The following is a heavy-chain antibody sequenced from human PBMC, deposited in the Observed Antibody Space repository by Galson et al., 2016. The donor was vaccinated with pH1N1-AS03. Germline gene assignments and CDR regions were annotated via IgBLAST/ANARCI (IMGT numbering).Heavy chain of an antibody. J-gene: IGHJ4*02. D-gene: IGHD3-22*01. CDR3: ARHRDSRTLSSSFDL. CDR2: IDPLDSDA. V-gene: IGHV5-51*01. CDR1: GYSLASHW. Sequence: QSGAEVKKPGESLKISCHASGYSLASHWIAWVRQTPGKGLEWMGMIDPLDSDARYSPSFQGRVTMSADKSTSTAYLQWSSLKASDTAIYYCARHRDSRTLSSSFDLWGQGTLVTVSS.